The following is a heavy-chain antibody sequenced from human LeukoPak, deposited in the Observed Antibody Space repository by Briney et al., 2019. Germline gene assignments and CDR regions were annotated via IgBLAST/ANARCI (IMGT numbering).Heavy chain of an antibody. CDR2: ILHSGST. V-gene: IGHV4-39*07. D-gene: IGHD3-9*01. J-gene: IGHJ6*02. CDR1: GGSISSRSYY. CDR3: ARDLTRYGMDV. Sequence: SETLSLTCTVSGGSISSRSYYWGWIRQPPGKGLEWIGNILHSGSTYYNPSLKSRVTISVDTSKNQFSLKLNSVTAADTAVYYCARDLTRYGMDVWGQGTTVTVSS.